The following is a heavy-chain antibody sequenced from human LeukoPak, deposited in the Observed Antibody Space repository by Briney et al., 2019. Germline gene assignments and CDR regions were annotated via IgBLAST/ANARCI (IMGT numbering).Heavy chain of an antibody. CDR3: ARLALQEVGATQTYYLDY. CDR1: GGSISSYY. D-gene: IGHD1-26*01. V-gene: IGHV4-59*01. Sequence: SETLSLTCTVSGGSISSYYWSWIRQPPGKGLEWIGYIYYSGSTNYNPSGSTNYNPSLKSRVTISVDTSKIRFSLKLSSVTAADTAVYYCARLALQEVGATQTYYLDYWGQGTLVTVSS. CDR2: IYYSGSTNYNPSGST. J-gene: IGHJ4*02.